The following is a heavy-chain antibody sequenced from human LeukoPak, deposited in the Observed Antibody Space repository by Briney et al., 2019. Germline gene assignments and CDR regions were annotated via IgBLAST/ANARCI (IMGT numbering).Heavy chain of an antibody. Sequence: GASVKVSCKVSGYTLTELSMHWVRQAPGKGLEWMGGFDPEDGETIYAQEFQGRVTMTEDTSTDTAYMELSSLRSEDTAVYYCATMVRGVDDAFDIWGQGTMVTVSS. CDR2: FDPEDGET. D-gene: IGHD3-10*01. CDR3: ATMVRGVDDAFDI. V-gene: IGHV1-24*01. CDR1: GYTLTELS. J-gene: IGHJ3*02.